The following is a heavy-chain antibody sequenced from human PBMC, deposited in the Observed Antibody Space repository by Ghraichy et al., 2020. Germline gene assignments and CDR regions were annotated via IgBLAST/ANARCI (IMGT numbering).Heavy chain of an antibody. V-gene: IGHV4-59*01. D-gene: IGHD3-16*01. CDR2: IYFSGRT. Sequence: SETLSLTCSVSGDSMRNYHWSWIPQPPGRGLEWIGFIYFSGRTPYHPSLKSRVPMSIDTSKNPFSLKLRSVPAADIAIYYCARDRALGYYDSCSYNRYYYMYGGDVRGQGTTVTVSS. J-gene: IGHJ6*02. CDR1: GDSMRNYH. CDR3: ARDRALGYYDSCSYNRYYYMYGGDV.